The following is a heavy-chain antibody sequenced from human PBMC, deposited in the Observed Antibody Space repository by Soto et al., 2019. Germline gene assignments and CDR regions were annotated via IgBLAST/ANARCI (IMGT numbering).Heavy chain of an antibody. CDR3: AKDVTSYDFWSGFLY. V-gene: IGHV3-23*01. CDR2: VRGSGGST. D-gene: IGHD3-3*01. J-gene: IGHJ4*02. Sequence: EVQLLESGGGLVQPGGSLRLSCAASGFTFSSYAMSWVRQAPGRGLEWVSTVRGSGGSTNYADSVKGRFTISRDNSKNTLYLQMNSLRAEDTAVYFCAKDVTSYDFWSGFLYWGQGTLVTVSS. CDR1: GFTFSSYA.